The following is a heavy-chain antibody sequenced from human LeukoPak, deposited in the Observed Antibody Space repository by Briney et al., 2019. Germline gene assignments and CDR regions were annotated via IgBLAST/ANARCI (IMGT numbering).Heavy chain of an antibody. V-gene: IGHV1-69*13. Sequence: SVKVSCKASGGTFSSYAISWVRQAPGQGLEWMGGIIPIFGTANYAQKFQGRVTITADESTSTAYMELSSLRSEDTAVYYCARVEGASTYYYDSSGYYPLDYWGQGTLVTVSS. CDR2: IIPIFGTA. D-gene: IGHD3-22*01. CDR1: GGTFSSYA. J-gene: IGHJ4*02. CDR3: ARVEGASTYYYDSSGYYPLDY.